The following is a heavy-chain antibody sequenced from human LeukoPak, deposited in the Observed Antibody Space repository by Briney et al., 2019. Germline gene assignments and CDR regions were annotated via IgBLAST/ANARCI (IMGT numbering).Heavy chain of an antibody. CDR1: GYTFTSYG. Sequence: ASVKVSCKASGYTFTSYGISWVRQAPGQGLEWMGWISTYNGNTNYAQKLQGRVTMTRDTSSSTAYMELRSLRSDDTAVYYCARGGDSSGLNRFAYWGQGTLVTVSS. J-gene: IGHJ4*02. V-gene: IGHV1-18*01. CDR2: ISTYNGNT. D-gene: IGHD3-22*01. CDR3: ARGGDSSGLNRFAY.